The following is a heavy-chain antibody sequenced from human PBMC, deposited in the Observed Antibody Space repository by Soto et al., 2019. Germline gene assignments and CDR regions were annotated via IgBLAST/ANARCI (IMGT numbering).Heavy chain of an antibody. V-gene: IGHV3-33*01. CDR3: ARDAPPMDV. Sequence: GGSLRLSCAASGFTFNSYGMHWVRQAPGKGLEWVAVIWYDGSNKYYADSVKGRFTISRDNSKNTVYLQMNSLRAEDTAVYYCARDAPPMDVWGQGTTVTVSS. J-gene: IGHJ6*02. CDR1: GFTFNSYG. CDR2: IWYDGSNK.